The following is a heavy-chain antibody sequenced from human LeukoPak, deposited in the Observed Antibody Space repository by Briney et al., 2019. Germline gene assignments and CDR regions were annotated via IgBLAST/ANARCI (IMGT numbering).Heavy chain of an antibody. CDR1: GFTFSSYG. J-gene: IGHJ4*02. Sequence: GGSLRLSCAASGFTFSSYGMSWVRQAPGKGLEWVSAISAGGDLTNYADSVKGRFTISRDSSKNMPYVQMNSLRAEDTAVYYCAKGLISSATYFSYFDYWGQGTLVTVSS. CDR3: AKGLISSATYFSYFDY. V-gene: IGHV3-23*01. D-gene: IGHD1-26*01. CDR2: ISAGGDLT.